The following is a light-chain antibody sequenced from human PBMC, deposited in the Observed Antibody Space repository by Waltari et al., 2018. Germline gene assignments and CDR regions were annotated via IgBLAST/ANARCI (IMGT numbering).Light chain of an antibody. CDR2: EGS. V-gene: IGLV2-23*01. J-gene: IGLJ1*01. CDR3: CSYAGSRTYV. CDR1: SSDVGSYNF. Sequence: QSALTQPASVSGSPGQSITLPCPGTSSDVGSYNFVSWYQHHPGKAPKLMIFEGSRRPSGISNRFSGSKSGNTASLTISGLQAEDEADYYCCSYAGSRTYVFGAGTKVTVL.